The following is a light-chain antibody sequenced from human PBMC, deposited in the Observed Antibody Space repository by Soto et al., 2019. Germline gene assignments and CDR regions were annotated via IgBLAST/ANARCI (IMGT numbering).Light chain of an antibody. Sequence: DIVLTQSPGTLSLSPGERATLSCRASQSLSDSQLAWYQQKPGQAPRLVIYGASTRATGIPARFSGSGSGTEFTLTISSLQSEDFAVYYCQQYNNWPRTFGQGTKVDIK. CDR1: QSLSDSQ. J-gene: IGKJ1*01. CDR2: GAS. CDR3: QQYNNWPRT. V-gene: IGKV3-15*01.